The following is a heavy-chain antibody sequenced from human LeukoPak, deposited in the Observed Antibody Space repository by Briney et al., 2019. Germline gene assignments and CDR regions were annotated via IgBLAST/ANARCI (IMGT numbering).Heavy chain of an antibody. CDR3: AREFEDCSSTSCYPSW. Sequence: ASVKVSCKASGYTFTGYYMHWVRQAPGQGLEWMGWINPNSGGTNYAQKFQGRVTMTRDTSISTAYMELSRQRSDDTAVYYCAREFEDCSSTSCYPSWWGQGTLVTVSS. D-gene: IGHD2-2*01. J-gene: IGHJ4*02. CDR1: GYTFTGYY. V-gene: IGHV1-2*02. CDR2: INPNSGGT.